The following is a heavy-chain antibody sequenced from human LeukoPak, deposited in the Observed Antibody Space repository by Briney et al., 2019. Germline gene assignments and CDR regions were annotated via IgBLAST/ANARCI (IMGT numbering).Heavy chain of an antibody. J-gene: IGHJ4*02. CDR2: ISGDGGST. Sequence: GGSLRLSCAASGFTFDDYAMHWVRQAPGKGLEWVSLISGDGGSTYYADPVKGRFTISRDNSKNSLYLQMNSLRTEDTALYYCAKDSIAAADSYYFDYWGQGTLVTVSS. D-gene: IGHD6-13*01. CDR3: AKDSIAAADSYYFDY. V-gene: IGHV3-43*02. CDR1: GFTFDDYA.